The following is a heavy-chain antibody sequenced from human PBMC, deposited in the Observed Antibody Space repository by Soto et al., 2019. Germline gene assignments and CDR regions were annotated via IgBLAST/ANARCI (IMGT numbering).Heavy chain of an antibody. J-gene: IGHJ3*02. CDR3: AHRRKAYGSGFDAFDI. CDR2: IYWDSDK. D-gene: IGHD6-19*01. CDR1: GLSLSTTEVG. V-gene: IGHV2-5*02. Sequence: SGPTLVKPTQTLTLTCTFSGLSLSTTEVGVGWIRQPPGKALEWLALIYWDSDKRYSPSLRSRLTITRDTSKNQVVLAMTNIDPVDTGTYYCAHRRKAYGSGFDAFDIWGQGSMVTVSS.